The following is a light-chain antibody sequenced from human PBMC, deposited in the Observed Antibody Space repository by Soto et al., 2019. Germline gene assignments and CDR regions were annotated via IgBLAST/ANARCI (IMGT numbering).Light chain of an antibody. J-gene: IGKJ2*01. Sequence: EFVLTQSPATLSLSPGDTATLSCRASQSVSSYSAWYQQKPGQAPRLLIYDTSNRATGIPARFSGSGSGTDFTLTIIGLKPEEFAVYYCQQRYNWQYLFGLGTRLEIK. CDR3: QQRYNWQYL. CDR1: QSVSSY. V-gene: IGKV3-11*01. CDR2: DTS.